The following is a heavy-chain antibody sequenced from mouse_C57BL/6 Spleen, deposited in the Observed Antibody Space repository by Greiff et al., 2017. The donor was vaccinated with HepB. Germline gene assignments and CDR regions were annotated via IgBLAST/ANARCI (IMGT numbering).Heavy chain of an antibody. CDR1: GFTFSDYG. CDR2: ISSGSSTI. J-gene: IGHJ3*01. V-gene: IGHV5-17*01. CDR3: ARGGHYSNPAWFAY. Sequence: DVQLVESGGGLVKPGGSLKLSCAASGFTFSDYGMHWVRQAPEKGLEWVAYISSGSSTIYYADTVKGRFTISRDNAKNTLFLQMTSLRSEDTAMYYCARGGHYSNPAWFAYWGQGTLVTVSA. D-gene: IGHD2-5*01.